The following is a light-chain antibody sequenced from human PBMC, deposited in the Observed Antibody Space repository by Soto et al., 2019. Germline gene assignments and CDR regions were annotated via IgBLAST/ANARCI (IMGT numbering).Light chain of an antibody. CDR2: GAS. CDR1: QSVSSSY. Sequence: EIVLTQSPGTLSLSPGERATLSCRASQSVSSSYFAWYQQKPGQAPRLLIYGASTRATGIPDRFSGSGSGTDFTLTISRLEPEDFAVYYCQQYCSSRLTFGGGTKVEIK. V-gene: IGKV3-20*01. CDR3: QQYCSSRLT. J-gene: IGKJ4*01.